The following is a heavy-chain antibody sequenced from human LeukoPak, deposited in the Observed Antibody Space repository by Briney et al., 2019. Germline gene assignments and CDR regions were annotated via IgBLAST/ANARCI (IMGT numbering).Heavy chain of an antibody. CDR1: GYTFTSYG. CDR3: ARHYDSSGYYSGSAFGFDY. Sequence: ASVKVSCKASGYTFTSYGISWVRQAPGRGLEWMGWISAYNDNTNYAQNLQGRVTMTTDTSTNTAYMELRSLRSDDTAVYYCARHYDSSGYYSGSAFGFDYWGQGTLVTVSS. CDR2: ISAYNDNT. J-gene: IGHJ4*02. D-gene: IGHD3-22*01. V-gene: IGHV1-18*01.